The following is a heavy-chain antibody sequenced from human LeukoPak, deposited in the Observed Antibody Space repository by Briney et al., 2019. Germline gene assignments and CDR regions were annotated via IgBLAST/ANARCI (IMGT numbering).Heavy chain of an antibody. CDR3: ARDRPLNGVRGVSPDYHDAFDI. V-gene: IGHV1-3*01. J-gene: IGHJ3*02. CDR2: INAGNGNT. CDR1: GYTFTSYA. Sequence: GASVKVSCKASGYTFTSYAMHWVRQAPGQRLEWMGWINAGNGNTKYSQKSQGRVTITRDTSASTAYMELSSLRSEDTAVYYCARDRPLNGVRGVSPDYHDAFDIWGQGTMVTVSS. D-gene: IGHD3-10*01.